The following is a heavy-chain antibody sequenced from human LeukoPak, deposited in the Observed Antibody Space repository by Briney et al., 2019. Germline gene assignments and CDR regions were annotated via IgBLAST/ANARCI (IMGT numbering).Heavy chain of an antibody. D-gene: IGHD4-17*01. V-gene: IGHV3-23*01. CDR1: KFNFHNYG. J-gene: IGHJ3*02. CDR2: ISGSGGST. CDR3: AKDPNGDYIGAFVI. Sequence: GGSLRLSCTTPKFNFHNYGLTWVRQAPGKELEWVSSISGSGGSTQYAASVQGRFTISRGNSKNTLYLQMNSLRAEDTAVYYCAKDPNGDYIGAFVIWGQGTMVTVSS.